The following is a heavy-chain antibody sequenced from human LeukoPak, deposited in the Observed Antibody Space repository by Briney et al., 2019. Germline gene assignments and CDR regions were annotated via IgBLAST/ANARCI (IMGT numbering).Heavy chain of an antibody. CDR3: ARRAGAYSHPYDY. J-gene: IGHJ4*02. CDR1: GFTVSSNS. D-gene: IGHD4/OR15-4a*01. CDR2: IYSDNT. V-gene: IGHV3-53*01. Sequence: GGSLRLSCTVSGFTVSSNSMSWVRQVPGKGLEWVSFIYSDNTHYSYSVKGRFTISRDNSKNTLYLQMNSLRAEDTAVYYCARRAGAYSHPYDYWGQGTLVTVSS.